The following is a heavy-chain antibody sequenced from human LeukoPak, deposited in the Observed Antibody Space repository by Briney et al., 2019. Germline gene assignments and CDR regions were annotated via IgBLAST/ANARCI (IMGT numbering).Heavy chain of an antibody. CDR3: AARSGYYPDAFDI. V-gene: IGHV1-69*05. CDR2: IIPIFGTA. J-gene: IGHJ3*02. CDR1: GGTFSSYA. Sequence: SVKVSCMASGGTFSSYAISWVRQAPGQGLEWMGRIIPIFGTANYAQKFQGRVTITTDESTSTAYMELSSLRSEDTAVYYCAARSGYYPDAFDIWGQGTMVTVSS. D-gene: IGHD3-22*01.